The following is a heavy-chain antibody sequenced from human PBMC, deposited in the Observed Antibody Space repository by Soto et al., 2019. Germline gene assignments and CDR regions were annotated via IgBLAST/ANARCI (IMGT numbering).Heavy chain of an antibody. V-gene: IGHV1-18*01. CDR1: RFTFTSYG. Sequence: APVKVSCKASRFTFTSYGISWVRQAPGQGLEWMGWISAYSGNTNYAQKLQGRVTMTTDTSTSTAYMELRSLRSDDTAVYYCASGPYYYYMDVWGKGTTVTVSS. CDR3: ASGPYYYYMDV. J-gene: IGHJ6*03. CDR2: ISAYSGNT.